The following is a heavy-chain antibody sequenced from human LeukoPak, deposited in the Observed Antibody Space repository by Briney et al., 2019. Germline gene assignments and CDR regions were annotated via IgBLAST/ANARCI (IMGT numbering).Heavy chain of an antibody. CDR2: INPSGGST. CDR3: ARDRHHDY. Sequence: RASVKVSCKASGGTFSSYAISWVRQAPGQGLEWMGIINPSGGSTSYAQKFQGRVTMTRDTSTSTVYMELSSLRSEDTAVYYCARDRHHDYWGQGTLVTVSS. J-gene: IGHJ4*02. CDR1: GGTFSSYA. V-gene: IGHV1-46*01.